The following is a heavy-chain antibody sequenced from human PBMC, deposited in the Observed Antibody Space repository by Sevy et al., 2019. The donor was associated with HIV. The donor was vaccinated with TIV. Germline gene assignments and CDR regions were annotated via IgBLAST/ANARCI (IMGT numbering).Heavy chain of an antibody. Sequence: ASVKVSCKASGYTFTSYDINWVRQATGQGLEWMGWMNPNSGNTGYAQKFQGRVTMTRNTSISTAYMELSSLGSEDTAVYYCARIPYDFWSGKYPGNYYYYYGMDVWGQGTTVTVSS. V-gene: IGHV1-8*01. J-gene: IGHJ6*02. CDR3: ARIPYDFWSGKYPGNYYYYYGMDV. CDR2: MNPNSGNT. D-gene: IGHD3-3*01. CDR1: GYTFTSYD.